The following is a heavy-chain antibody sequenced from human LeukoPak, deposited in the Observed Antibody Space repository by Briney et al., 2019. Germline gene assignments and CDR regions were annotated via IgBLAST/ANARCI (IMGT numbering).Heavy chain of an antibody. CDR2: INLDGSET. D-gene: IGHD3-3*01. CDR3: ARDFWGAYRVDYFDY. CDR1: RVTSSNYW. J-gene: IGHJ4*02. V-gene: IGHV3-7*01. Sequence: GGGVRLSCAASRVTSSNYWTSWDQRAPGRGQGWVRNINLDGSETYYVDSVRGRFTISRDNAKKSLYLQMNSLRAEDTAVYYCARDFWGAYRVDYFDYWGQGTLVAVS.